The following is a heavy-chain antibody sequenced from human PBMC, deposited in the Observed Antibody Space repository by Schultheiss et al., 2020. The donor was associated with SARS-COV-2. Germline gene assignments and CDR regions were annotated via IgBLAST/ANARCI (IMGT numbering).Heavy chain of an antibody. D-gene: IGHD3-3*01. V-gene: IGHV2-70*01. J-gene: IGHJ6*02. CDR2: IYWDDDK. CDR1: GFSLSTSGMC. Sequence: SGPTLVKPTQTLTLTCTFSGFSLSTSGMCVGWIRQPPGKALEWLALIYWDDDKRYSPSLKTRLTISKDTSKNQVVLTMTNMDPVDTATYYCARMDFWSGFMPRGFDYYGMDVWGQGTTVTVSS. CDR3: ARMDFWSGFMPRGFDYYGMDV.